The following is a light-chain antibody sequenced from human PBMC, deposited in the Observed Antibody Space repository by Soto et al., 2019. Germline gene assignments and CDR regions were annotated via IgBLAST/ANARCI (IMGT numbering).Light chain of an antibody. J-gene: IGKJ3*01. CDR3: QQSYSTPLFT. CDR1: QSISSY. CDR2: AAS. Sequence: DIQMTQSPSSLSASVGDRVTITCRASQSISSYLNWCQQKPGKAPKLLIYAASSLQSGVPSRFSGSGSGTDFTLTISSLQPADFATYYCQQSYSTPLFTFGPGTKVDIK. V-gene: IGKV1-39*01.